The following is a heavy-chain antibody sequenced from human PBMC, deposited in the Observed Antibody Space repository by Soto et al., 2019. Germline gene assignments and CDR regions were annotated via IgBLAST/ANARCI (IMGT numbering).Heavy chain of an antibody. J-gene: IGHJ6*02. V-gene: IGHV1-69*01. CDR2: IIPIFGTA. CDR1: GGTFSSYA. CDR3: ARVWGYSSGWDPGMDV. Sequence: QVQLVQSGAEVKKPGSSVKVSCKASGGTFSSYAISWVRQAPGQGLEWMGGIIPIFGTANYAQKFQGRVTITADESTSTAYMERSSLRSEDTAVYYCARVWGYSSGWDPGMDVWGQGTTVTVSS. D-gene: IGHD6-19*01.